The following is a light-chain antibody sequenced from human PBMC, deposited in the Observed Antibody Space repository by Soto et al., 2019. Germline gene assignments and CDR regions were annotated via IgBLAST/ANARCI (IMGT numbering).Light chain of an antibody. CDR1: QSISSY. V-gene: IGKV1-39*01. CDR3: QQSNSAPLT. CDR2: AAS. Sequence: DIQMTQSPSSLSASVGDRVTITCRASQSISSYLNWYQQKPGKAPKLLIYAASSLQSGVPSRFSGSGSVTDFTLTISSLQPEDFGTYYCQQSNSAPLTFGGGTKVDIK. J-gene: IGKJ4*01.